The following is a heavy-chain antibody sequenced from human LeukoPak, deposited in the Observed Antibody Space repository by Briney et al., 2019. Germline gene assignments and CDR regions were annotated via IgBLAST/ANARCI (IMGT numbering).Heavy chain of an antibody. CDR1: GGSISSSSYY. CDR2: IYYSGST. CDR3: ARHVLSYFTNAFHYFDY. V-gene: IGHV4-39*01. Sequence: SETLSLTCTVSGGSISSSSYYWGWIRQPPGKGLEWIGSIYYSGSTYYNPSLKSRVTISVDTSKNQFSLKLSSVTAADTAVYYCARHVLSYFTNAFHYFDYWGQGTLVTVSS. D-gene: IGHD1-26*01. J-gene: IGHJ4*02.